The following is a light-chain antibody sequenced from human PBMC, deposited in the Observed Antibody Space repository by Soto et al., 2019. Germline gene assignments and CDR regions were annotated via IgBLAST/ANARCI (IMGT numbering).Light chain of an antibody. V-gene: IGKV3-15*01. CDR1: QSVSSN. CDR2: GAS. J-gene: IGKJ1*01. Sequence: IVVTKSPATLSVSPGERAALSCRASQSVSSNLAWYQQKPGQAPRLLIYGASTRATGIPARFSGSGSGTEFTLTINSLQSEDFAVYYCQQHNSWPRTFGQGTKVDIK. CDR3: QQHNSWPRT.